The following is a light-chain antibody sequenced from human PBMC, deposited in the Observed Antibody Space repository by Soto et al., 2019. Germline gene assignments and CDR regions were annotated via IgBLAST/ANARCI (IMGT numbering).Light chain of an antibody. CDR2: VAS. CDR3: QQYGSSTT. J-gene: IGKJ5*01. CDR1: QSVSKNY. V-gene: IGKV3-20*01. Sequence: EIVLTQSPGTPSLSPGERATLSFRASQSVSKNYLAWYQQKPGQAPRLLIYVASNRATGIPDRLSGSGSGTDFTLTISRLEPEDFAVYYCQQYGSSTTFGQGTRLEIK.